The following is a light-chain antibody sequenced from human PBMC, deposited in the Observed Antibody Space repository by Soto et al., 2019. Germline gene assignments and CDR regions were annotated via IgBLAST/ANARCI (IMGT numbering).Light chain of an antibody. J-gene: IGLJ2*01. Sequence: QSALTPPASVSGSPGQSITISCTGTSSDVGGYNYVSWYQQHPGKAPKLMIYEVSNRPSGVSNRFSGSKSGNTASLTISGLQAEDEADYYCSAYTSSSTVVFGGGTKLTGL. CDR2: EVS. CDR3: SAYTSSSTVV. V-gene: IGLV2-14*01. CDR1: SSDVGGYNY.